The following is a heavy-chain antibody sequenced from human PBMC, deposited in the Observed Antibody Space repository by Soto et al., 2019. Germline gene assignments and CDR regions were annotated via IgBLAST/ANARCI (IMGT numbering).Heavy chain of an antibody. CDR1: GYSLTELS. CDR3: EIILEPLRLRQFDR. V-gene: IGHV1-24*01. Sequence: ASVKVSCKVSGYSLTELSMHWVRQAPGKRLEWMGSFDPEDGKIIYAQRFKARVTITEDTSTDTAYMELSSLRSEHSAIYYSEIILEPLRLRQFDRRGQGTLVTVSS. D-gene: IGHD3-16*01. J-gene: IGHJ5*02. CDR2: FDPEDGKI.